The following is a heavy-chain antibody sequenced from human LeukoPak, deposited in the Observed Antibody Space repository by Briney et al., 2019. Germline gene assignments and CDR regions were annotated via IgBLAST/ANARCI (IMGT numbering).Heavy chain of an antibody. V-gene: IGHV3-30-3*01. CDR3: SRYCTSTSCSEAY. D-gene: IGHD2-2*01. CDR2: ISYDGSSK. Sequence: PGGSLRLSCAASGFTFSNFAMHWVRQAPGKGLEWVVVISYDGSSKYYADSVKGRFTISRDNSKNTLYLQMNCLRDDDTAVYSCSRYCTSTSCSEAYWGQGTLVTVSS. J-gene: IGHJ4*02. CDR1: GFTFSNFA.